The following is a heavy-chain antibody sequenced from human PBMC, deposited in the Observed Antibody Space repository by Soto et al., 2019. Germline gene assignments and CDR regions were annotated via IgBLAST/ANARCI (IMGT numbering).Heavy chain of an antibody. V-gene: IGHV3-64*02. D-gene: IGHD1-26*01. J-gene: IGHJ4*02. CDR3: AKAERFSVFDH. Sequence: PGGSLRLSCAASGFTFSSYAMHWVRQAPGKGLEYVSAISSNGGSTYYADSVKGRFTISRDNSKNTLYLQMGSLRADDTAIYYCAKAERFSVFDHWGQGTLVTASS. CDR1: GFTFSSYA. CDR2: ISSNGGST.